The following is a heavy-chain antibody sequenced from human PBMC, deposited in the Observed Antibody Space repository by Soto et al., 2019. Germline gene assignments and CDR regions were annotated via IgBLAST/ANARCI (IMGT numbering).Heavy chain of an antibody. J-gene: IGHJ3*02. CDR3: ARGMKHGFGI. CDR1: GGNFADYW. Sequence: GELLQIWWRGSGGNFADYWGGRMPQMPGKGVEWMGIIYPGDSDTRYSPPFQGQVTISAEKSISTAYLQWSSLKASDTAMYYWARGMKHGFGIRGQGTMVTVSS. V-gene: IGHV5-51*01. CDR2: IYPGDSDT.